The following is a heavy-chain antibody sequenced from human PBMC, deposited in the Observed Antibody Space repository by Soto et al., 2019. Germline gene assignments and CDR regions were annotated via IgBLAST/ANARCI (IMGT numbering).Heavy chain of an antibody. D-gene: IGHD5-18*01. V-gene: IGHV1-18*01. Sequence: ASVKVSCKASGYSFYNFGLSWVRQAPGQGLEWVGWISGYNGDTNSAHKFQGRVTMTTDTSTTTAYMEVRSLTSDDTAVYYCARDKGYGFGWSSSSGMDVWGQGTTVTVSS. CDR2: ISGYNGDT. CDR3: ARDKGYGFGWSSSSGMDV. J-gene: IGHJ6*02. CDR1: GYSFYNFG.